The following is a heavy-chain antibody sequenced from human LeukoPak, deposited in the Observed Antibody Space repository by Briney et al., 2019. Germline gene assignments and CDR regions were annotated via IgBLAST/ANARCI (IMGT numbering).Heavy chain of an antibody. J-gene: IGHJ3*02. V-gene: IGHV4-39*07. CDR2: INHSGST. CDR1: GGSISSSSYY. CDR3: ASRDAFDI. Sequence: SETLSLTCTVSGGSISSSSYYWSWIRQPPGKGLEWIGEINHSGSTSYNPSLKSRVTISVDTSKNQFSLKLSSVTAANTAVYYCASRDAFDIWGQGTMVTVSS.